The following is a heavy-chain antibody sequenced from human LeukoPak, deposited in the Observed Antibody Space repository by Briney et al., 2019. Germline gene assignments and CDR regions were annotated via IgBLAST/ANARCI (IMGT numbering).Heavy chain of an antibody. CDR1: GYTFTNNY. J-gene: IGHJ4*02. Sequence: SVKVSCKASGYTFTNNYLHWVRQAPGQGLEWMGMIYPRDGSTSYAQNFQGRVTVTRDTSTTTVHMELRGLRSEDTAVYYCARDQEGFDYWGQGTVVTVSS. CDR3: ARDQEGFDY. CDR2: IYPRDGST. V-gene: IGHV1-46*01.